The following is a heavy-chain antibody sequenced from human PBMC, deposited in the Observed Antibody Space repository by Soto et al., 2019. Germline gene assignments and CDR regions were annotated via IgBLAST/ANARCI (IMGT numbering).Heavy chain of an antibody. V-gene: IGHV2-5*02. CDR3: AHRRSSSWCFDY. CDR1: GFSLSTSRVG. J-gene: IGHJ4*02. D-gene: IGHD6-13*01. Sequence: QITLKESGPTLVKPTQTLTLTCTFSGFSLSTSRVGVGWIRQPPGKALEWLALIYWDDDKRYSPSLKSRLTITQDTTNTQVVLTLTNTDPVDTATYHCAHRRSSSWCFDYWGQGMLVTVSS. CDR2: IYWDDDK.